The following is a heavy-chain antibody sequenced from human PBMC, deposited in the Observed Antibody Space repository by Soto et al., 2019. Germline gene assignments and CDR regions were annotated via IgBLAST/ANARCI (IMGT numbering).Heavy chain of an antibody. CDR2: IYYSGST. V-gene: IGHV4-59*01. D-gene: IGHD3-22*01. CDR1: GGSISSYY. Sequence: SETLSLTCTVSGGSISSYYWSWIRQPPGKGLEWIGYIYYSGSTNYNPSLKSRVTTSVDTSKNQFSLKLSSVTAADTAVYYCASLSGYYYGYYFDYWGQGTLVTVSS. J-gene: IGHJ4*02. CDR3: ASLSGYYYGYYFDY.